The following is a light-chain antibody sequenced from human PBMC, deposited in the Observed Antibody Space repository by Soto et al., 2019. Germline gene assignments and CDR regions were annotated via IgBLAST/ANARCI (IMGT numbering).Light chain of an antibody. Sequence: EIVLTQSPGTLSLSPGERATLSCRASQTVSSTFLAWYQQPPGQPPRLLIFGASSRAAGTPDRFSGSGSGTDFTLTISRLEPEDFAVYYCQQYGDSPIYTFGQGTKLEIK. J-gene: IGKJ2*01. CDR1: QTVSSTF. CDR2: GAS. CDR3: QQYGDSPIYT. V-gene: IGKV3-20*01.